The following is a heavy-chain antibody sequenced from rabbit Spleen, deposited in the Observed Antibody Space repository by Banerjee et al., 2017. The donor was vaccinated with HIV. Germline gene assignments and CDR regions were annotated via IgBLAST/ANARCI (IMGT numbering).Heavy chain of an antibody. CDR1: GFSFSDSDV. CDR2: INTYTARP. Sequence: QEQLVESGGGLVKPEGSLTLTCKASGFSFSDSDVMCWVRQAPGKGLQWIACINTYTARPVYATWVKGRFTISRTSSTTVTLQMTSLTAADTATYFCARDLASVVGWNFNLWGPGTLVTVS. V-gene: IGHV1S45*01. D-gene: IGHD3-1*01. CDR3: ARDLASVVGWNFNL. J-gene: IGHJ4*01.